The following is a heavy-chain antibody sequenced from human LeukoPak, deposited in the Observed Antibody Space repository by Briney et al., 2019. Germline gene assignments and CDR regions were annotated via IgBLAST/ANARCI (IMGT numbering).Heavy chain of an antibody. J-gene: IGHJ3*02. D-gene: IGHD2-8*01. V-gene: IGHV4-38-2*01. CDR3: ARQLYCTNGVCHPDAFDI. Sequence: SETLPLTCAVSGYSISSGYYWGWIRQPPGKGLEWIGSIYHSGNTYYNPSLKSRVTISVDTSKNQFSLKLSSVTAADAAVYYCARQLYCTNGVCHPDAFDIWGQGTMVTVSS. CDR2: IYHSGNT. CDR1: GYSISSGYY.